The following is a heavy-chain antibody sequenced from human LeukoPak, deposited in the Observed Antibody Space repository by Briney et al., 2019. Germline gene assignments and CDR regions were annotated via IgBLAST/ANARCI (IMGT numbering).Heavy chain of an antibody. D-gene: IGHD2-15*01. CDR1: GFTLSSYG. V-gene: IGHV3-23*01. CDR2: ISGSDGGT. CDR3: AKAPVASCRGAFCYPFDC. J-gene: IGHJ4*02. Sequence: PGGSLRLSCAASGFTLSSYGMSWVRQAPGKGLEWVSAISGSDGGTYYADSVKGRFTISRDNSKNTLYLQMNSLRAEETAIYYCAKAPVASCRGAFCYPFDCWGQGILVTVSS.